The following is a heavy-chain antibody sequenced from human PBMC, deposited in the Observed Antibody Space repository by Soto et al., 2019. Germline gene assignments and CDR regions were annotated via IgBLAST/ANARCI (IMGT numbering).Heavy chain of an antibody. CDR1: GGTLSSYA. V-gene: IGHV1-69*01. D-gene: IGHD3-22*01. CDR3: ARDGGPYYYDSSGYRTGYFQH. J-gene: IGHJ1*01. CDR2: IIPIFGTA. Sequence: QVQLVQSGAEVKKPGSSVKVSCKASGGTLSSYAISWVRQAPGQGLEWMGGIIPIFGTANYAQKFQGRVTITADESTSTAYMELSSLRSEDTAVYYCARDGGPYYYDSSGYRTGYFQHWGQGTLVTVSS.